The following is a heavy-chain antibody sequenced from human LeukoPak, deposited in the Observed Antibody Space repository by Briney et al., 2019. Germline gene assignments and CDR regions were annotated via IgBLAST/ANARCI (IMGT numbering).Heavy chain of an antibody. CDR2: INPNSGGT. J-gene: IGHJ4*02. CDR3: ARVPRSGGYCYSPFDY. D-gene: IGHD2-15*01. V-gene: IGHV1-2*02. CDR1: GYTFTGYY. Sequence: ASVKVSCKASGYTFTGYYMHWVRQAPGQGLEWMGWINPNSGGTNYAQKFQGRVTMTRDTSISTAYMELSRLRSDDAAVYYCARVPRSGGYCYSPFDYWGQGTLVTVSS.